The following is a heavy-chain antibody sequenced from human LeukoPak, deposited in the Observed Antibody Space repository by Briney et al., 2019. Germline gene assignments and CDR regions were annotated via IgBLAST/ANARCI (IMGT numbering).Heavy chain of an antibody. D-gene: IGHD1-26*01. Sequence: SETLSLTCTVSGGSISSYYWNWIRRSPGKGPEWVGYVHYSGSTYYSPSLQSRVTISVDTFRNQFSLKLSSVTAADTAVYYCARAIGGSFGFNFDYWGQGALVTVSS. CDR1: GGSISSYY. CDR2: VHYSGST. V-gene: IGHV4-59*13. J-gene: IGHJ4*02. CDR3: ARAIGGSFGFNFDY.